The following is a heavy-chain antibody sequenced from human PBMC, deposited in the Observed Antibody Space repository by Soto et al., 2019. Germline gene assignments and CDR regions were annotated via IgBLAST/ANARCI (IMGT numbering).Heavy chain of an antibody. V-gene: IGHV3-23*01. CDR2: ISGSGGST. Sequence: GGALSLSCAASGFTFSSYAMSWVRQAPGKGLEWVSAISGSGGSTYYADSVKGRFTISRDNSKNTLYLQMNSLRAEDTAVYYCAKDFGRPLRFLEWLPFDPWGQGTLVTVSS. CDR1: GFTFSSYA. CDR3: AKDFGRPLRFLEWLPFDP. D-gene: IGHD3-3*01. J-gene: IGHJ5*02.